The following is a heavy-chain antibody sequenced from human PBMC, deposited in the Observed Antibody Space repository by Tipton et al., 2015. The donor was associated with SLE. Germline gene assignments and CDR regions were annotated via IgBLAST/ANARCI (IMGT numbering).Heavy chain of an antibody. CDR1: GGSISSSNYY. D-gene: IGHD6-13*01. Sequence: TLSLTCTVSGGSISSSNYYWGWIRQPPGKGLEWIGTIYYSGSTSYNPSLKSRVTISVDTSKNRFSLKVTSVTAADTAVYYCAGPHSAIAAAGPGAFDIWGQGTMVTVSS. J-gene: IGHJ3*02. CDR2: IYYSGST. CDR3: AGPHSAIAAAGPGAFDI. V-gene: IGHV4-39*01.